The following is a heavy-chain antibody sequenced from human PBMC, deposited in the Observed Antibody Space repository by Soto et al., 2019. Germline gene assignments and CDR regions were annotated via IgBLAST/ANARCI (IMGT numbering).Heavy chain of an antibody. J-gene: IGHJ4*02. CDR2: IYYTGTT. CDR1: GVSISRGGHH. D-gene: IGHD2-21*02. V-gene: IGHV4-31*03. CDR3: ARQGCGNDCFGEYSLDH. Sequence: QVQLQESGPGLVRPSETLSLMCSVSGVSISRGGHHWSWIRRHPDKGLEWIGNIYYTGTTSYNPSLKSRTTISVDTSRDQFSLQMTSVTAADTAIYYCARQGCGNDCFGEYSLDHWGQGLLVSVSP.